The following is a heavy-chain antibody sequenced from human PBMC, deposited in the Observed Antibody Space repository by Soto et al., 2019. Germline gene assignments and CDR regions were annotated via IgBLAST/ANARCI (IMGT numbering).Heavy chain of an antibody. CDR3: ARDSYSKY. CDR2: LYTGGST. D-gene: IGHD4-4*01. J-gene: IGHJ4*02. Sequence: PGGSLRLSCEASGFTLSSSYMSWVRQAPGKGLERVLVLYTGGSTYYADSVKGRFIISRGNSKNTLYLQMNSLRAEDTAVYYCARDSYSKYWGQGTLVTVSS. V-gene: IGHV3-66*01. CDR1: GFTLSSSY.